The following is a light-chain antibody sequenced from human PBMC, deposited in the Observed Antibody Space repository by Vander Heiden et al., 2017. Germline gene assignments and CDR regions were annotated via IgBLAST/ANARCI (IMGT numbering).Light chain of an antibody. CDR3: QQYGSSAYT. J-gene: IGKJ2*01. CDR2: GAS. Sequence: SCRASQSVSSSYLAWYQQKPGQAPRLLIYGASSRATGSPDRFSGSGSGTDFTLTISRLEPEDFAVDYCQQYGSSAYTFGQGTKLEIK. V-gene: IGKV3-20*01. CDR1: QSVSSSY.